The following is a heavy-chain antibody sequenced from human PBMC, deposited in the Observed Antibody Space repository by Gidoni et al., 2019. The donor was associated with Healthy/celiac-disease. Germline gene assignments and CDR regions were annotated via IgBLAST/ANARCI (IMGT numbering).Heavy chain of an antibody. CDR3: ARIRYSSSFRWAPPDAFDI. CDR1: GFSLSTSGMC. J-gene: IGHJ3*02. CDR2: IDWYDDK. Sequence: QVTLRESGPALVKPTQTLTLTCTVSGFSLSTSGMCVSWIRQPPGKALEWLARIDWYDDKYYSTSLKTRLTISKDTSKNQVVLTMTNMDPVDTATYYCARIRYSSSFRWAPPDAFDIWGQGTMVTVSS. D-gene: IGHD6-6*01. V-gene: IGHV2-70*15.